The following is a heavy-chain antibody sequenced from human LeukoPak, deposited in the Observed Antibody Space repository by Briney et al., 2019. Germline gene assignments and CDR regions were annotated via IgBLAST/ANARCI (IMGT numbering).Heavy chain of an antibody. CDR2: INHSGST. J-gene: IGHJ5*02. CDR1: GGSFSGYY. Sequence: SETLSLTCAVYGGSFSGYYWSWIRQPPGKGLEWIGEINHSGSTNYNPSLKSRVTISVDTSKNQFSLKLSSVTAADTAVYYCARAGAIAVAGRGPWFDPWGRGTLVTVSS. CDR3: ARAGAIAVAGRGPWFDP. V-gene: IGHV4-34*01. D-gene: IGHD6-19*01.